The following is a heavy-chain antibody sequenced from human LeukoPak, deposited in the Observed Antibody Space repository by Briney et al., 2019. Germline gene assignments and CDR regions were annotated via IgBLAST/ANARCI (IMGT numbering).Heavy chain of an antibody. J-gene: IGHJ6*02. D-gene: IGHD5-18*01. CDR2: INTYNGKT. V-gene: IGHV1-18*01. CDR3: ARDGVETAMVSAYGIDV. CDR1: GSTFTSYG. Sequence: GASVTVSCKASGSTFTSYGISLVRQAHAPGQGRMGWINTYNGKTNYAQKLSGRVTLTIATSASTDYMELKSLRFDDAAVYYCARDGVETAMVSAYGIDVWGQGTPVNGSS.